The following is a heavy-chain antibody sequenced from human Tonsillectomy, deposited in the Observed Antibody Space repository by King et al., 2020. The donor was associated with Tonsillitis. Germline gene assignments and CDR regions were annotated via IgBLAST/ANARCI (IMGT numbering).Heavy chain of an antibody. CDR3: ARDLGPNWFDP. V-gene: IGHV1-2*02. CDR2: INPNSGGT. D-gene: IGHD7-27*01. J-gene: IGHJ5*02. Sequence: QLVQSGAEVKKPGASVKVSCKASGYTFTGYYMHWVRQAPGQGLEWMGWINPNSGGTTFAQKFQGRVIMTRDTSISTAYMELSRLTSDDTAIYYCARDLGPNWFDPWGQGTLVIVSS. CDR1: GYTFTGYY.